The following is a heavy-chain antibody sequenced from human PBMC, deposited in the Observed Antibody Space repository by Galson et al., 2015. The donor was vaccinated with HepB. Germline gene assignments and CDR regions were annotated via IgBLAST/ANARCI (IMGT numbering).Heavy chain of an antibody. CDR3: ARIPGTLGAFDI. CDR2: IFSNAEK. J-gene: IGHJ3*02. Sequence: PALVKPTQTLTLTCTVSGFSLSNATMGVSWIRQPPEKALEWLAHIFSNAEKSFSRSLKNRLTIPQDTPRSQVVLIMTNMDPVDTGTYYCARIPGTLGAFDIWGQGTLVTVSS. V-gene: IGHV2-26*01. CDR1: GFSLSNATMG. D-gene: IGHD1-26*01.